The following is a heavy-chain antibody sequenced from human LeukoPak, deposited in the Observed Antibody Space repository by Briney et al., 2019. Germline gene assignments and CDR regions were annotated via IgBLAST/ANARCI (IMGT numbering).Heavy chain of an antibody. CDR2: IYYSGST. D-gene: IGHD3-22*01. CDR3: ARQNGLYYDSSGDGFDI. CDR1: GGSISSYY. J-gene: IGHJ3*02. V-gene: IGHV4-59*08. Sequence: KSSETLSLTCTVSGGSISSYYWSWIRQPPGKGLEWIGYIYYSGSTNYNPSLKSRVTISVDTSKNQFSLKLSSVTAADTAVYYCARQNGLYYDSSGDGFDIWGQGTRVTVSA.